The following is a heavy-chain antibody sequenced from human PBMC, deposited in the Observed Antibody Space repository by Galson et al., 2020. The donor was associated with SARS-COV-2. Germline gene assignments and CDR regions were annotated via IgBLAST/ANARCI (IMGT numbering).Heavy chain of an antibody. V-gene: IGHV3-23*01. CDR3: ANARGDRTVVNPRFVY. Sequence: GGSLRLSCVVSGFTINNYAMTWIRQTPGKGLEWVSALGVSGERTYYADSVKGRFTISRDNSKNTLYLQMNSLKAEDTAIYFCANARGDRTVVNPRFVYWGQGTLVTVSS. D-gene: IGHD2-21*01. J-gene: IGHJ4*02. CDR1: GFTINNYA. CDR2: LGVSGERT.